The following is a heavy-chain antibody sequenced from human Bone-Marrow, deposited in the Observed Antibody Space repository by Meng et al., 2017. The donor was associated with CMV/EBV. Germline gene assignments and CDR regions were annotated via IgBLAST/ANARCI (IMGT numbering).Heavy chain of an antibody. CDR3: ARESITIFGVVSLGMDV. CDR1: GGSISSYY. CDR2: INHSGST. D-gene: IGHD3-3*01. J-gene: IGHJ6*02. V-gene: IGHV4-34*01. Sequence: SETLSLTCTVSGGSISSYYWSWIRQPPGKGLEWIGEINHSGSTNYNPSLKSRVTISVDTSKNQFSLKLSSVTAADTAVYYCARESITIFGVVSLGMDVWGQGTTVTVSS.